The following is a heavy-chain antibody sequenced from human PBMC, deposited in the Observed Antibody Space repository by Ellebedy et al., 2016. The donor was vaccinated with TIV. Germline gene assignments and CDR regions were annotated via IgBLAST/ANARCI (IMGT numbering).Heavy chain of an antibody. D-gene: IGHD2-15*01. V-gene: IGHV3-23*01. J-gene: IGHJ6*02. CDR3: ARAGYYGMDV. Sequence: PGGSLRLSCAASGLTFSSHAMSWVRQAPGKGLEWVAYISGRGTVTYYADSVKGRFTVSRDNANNSLSLQMSSLRAEDSAIYYCARAGYYGMDVWGQGTTVTVSS. CDR1: GLTFSSHA. CDR2: ISGRGTVT.